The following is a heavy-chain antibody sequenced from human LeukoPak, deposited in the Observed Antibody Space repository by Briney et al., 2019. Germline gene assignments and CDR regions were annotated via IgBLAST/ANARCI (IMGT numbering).Heavy chain of an antibody. J-gene: IGHJ5*02. Sequence: PSETLSLTCSVSGGSISSTNWWSWVRQPPGKGLEWIGSIYYSGSTYYNPSLKSRVTISVDTSKNQFSLKLSSVTAADTAVYYCARDRNWFDPWGQGTLVTVSS. CDR2: IYYSGST. V-gene: IGHV4-4*02. CDR1: GGSISSTNW. CDR3: ARDRNWFDP.